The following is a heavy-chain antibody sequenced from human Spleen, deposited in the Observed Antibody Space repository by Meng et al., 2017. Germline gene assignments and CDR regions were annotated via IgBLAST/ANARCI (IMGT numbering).Heavy chain of an antibody. CDR1: GYAFTNHH. D-gene: IGHD1-26*01. V-gene: IGHV1-46*01. CDR2: MNPSGGST. Sequence: ASVKVSCKTSGYAFTNHHIHWVRQAPGQGPEWMGIMNPSGGSTNYAENFQGRVTVTRDTSTSTVYMELRGLTSEDTAVYYCARDRGDYGGNAGLDYWGQGTLVTVSS. J-gene: IGHJ4*02. CDR3: ARDRGDYGGNAGLDY.